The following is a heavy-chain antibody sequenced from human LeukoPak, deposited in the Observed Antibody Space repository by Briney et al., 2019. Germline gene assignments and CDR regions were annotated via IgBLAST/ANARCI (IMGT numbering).Heavy chain of an antibody. V-gene: IGHV4-4*09. Sequence: SETLFLTCTVSGGSISSYYWSWIRQPPGKGLEWIGYIYTSGSTNYNPSLKSRVTISVDTSKNQFSLKLSSVTAADTAVYYCARTFNGVSKFDYWGQGTLVTVSS. D-gene: IGHD2-8*01. CDR3: ARTFNGVSKFDY. J-gene: IGHJ4*02. CDR1: GGSISSYY. CDR2: IYTSGST.